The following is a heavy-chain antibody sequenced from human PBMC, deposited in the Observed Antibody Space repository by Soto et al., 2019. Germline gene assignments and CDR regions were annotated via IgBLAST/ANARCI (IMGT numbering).Heavy chain of an antibody. J-gene: IGHJ3*02. CDR3: ARVERGTATTVVDAFDI. CDR1: GGSIGSGGYY. Sequence: SSETLSLTCTVSGGSIGSGGYYWNWIRQHPGKGLEWIGYIYDGGGSYYNPSLKSRGTISIDTSKNQFSLKLSSVTAADTALYYCARVERGTATTVVDAFDIWGPGTMVTVSS. D-gene: IGHD1-1*01. CDR2: IYDGGGS. V-gene: IGHV4-31*03.